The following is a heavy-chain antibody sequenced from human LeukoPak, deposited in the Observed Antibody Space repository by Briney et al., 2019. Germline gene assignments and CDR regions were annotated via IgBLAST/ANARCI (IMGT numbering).Heavy chain of an antibody. D-gene: IGHD3-10*01. Sequence: ASETLSLTCTVSGGSISSSSYYWGWIRQPPGKGLEWIGSIYYSGSTYYNPSLKSRVTISLDTSENQFSLKLSSVTAADTAVYYCARRRGDYGSGELDFWGQGTLVTVSP. CDR2: IYYSGST. CDR1: GGSISSSSYY. J-gene: IGHJ4*02. V-gene: IGHV4-39*07. CDR3: ARRRGDYGSGELDF.